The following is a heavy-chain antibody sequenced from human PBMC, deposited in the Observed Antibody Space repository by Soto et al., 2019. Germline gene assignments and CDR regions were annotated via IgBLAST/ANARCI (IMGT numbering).Heavy chain of an antibody. CDR3: ATWHEREHAFDV. CDR2: RYGVDGS. CDR1: GLTISGKKY. D-gene: IGHD1-1*01. V-gene: IGHV3-53*01. Sequence: DVQLVESGGGLIQPGESLRLSCAAFGLTISGKKYVAWVRQAPGKGLEWVSARYGVDGSFYADSVTGRFTTSSDSSKTTVYLQMNDLRPDDTAVYYCATWHEREHAFDVWGQGTTVTISS. J-gene: IGHJ3*01.